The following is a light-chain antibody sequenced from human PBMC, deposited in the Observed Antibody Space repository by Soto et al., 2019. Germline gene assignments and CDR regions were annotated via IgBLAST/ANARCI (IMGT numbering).Light chain of an antibody. CDR1: QSVSSY. CDR2: DAS. V-gene: IGKV3-11*01. CDR3: QQRSTWPST. Sequence: EIVLTQSPATLSLSPGERATLSCRASQSVSSYLAWYQQKPGQAPRLLIYDASHRANGIPASFSGSGSGTEFTLTISSLEPEDFALYYCQQRSTWPSTFGQGTRLEIK. J-gene: IGKJ5*01.